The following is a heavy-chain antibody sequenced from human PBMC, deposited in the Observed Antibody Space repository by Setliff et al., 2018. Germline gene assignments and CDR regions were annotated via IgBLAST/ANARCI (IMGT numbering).Heavy chain of an antibody. CDR1: GYTFTGYY. CDR3: APSDQYSSSPFDY. CDR2: INPIFGTA. D-gene: IGHD6-6*01. Sequence: SVKVSCKASGYTFTGYYMHWVRQAPGQGLEWMGWINPIFGTANYAQKFQGRVTITADKSTSTAYMELSSLRSEDTAVYYCAPSDQYSSSPFDYWGQGTLVTVSS. J-gene: IGHJ4*02. V-gene: IGHV1-69*06.